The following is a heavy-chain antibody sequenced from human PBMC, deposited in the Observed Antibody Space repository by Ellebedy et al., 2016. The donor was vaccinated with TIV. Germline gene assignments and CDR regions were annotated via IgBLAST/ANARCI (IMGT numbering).Heavy chain of an antibody. CDR3: ARDRETWFGDPTGLDY. Sequence: PGGSLRLSCAASGFTFSSYAMHWVSQAPGKGLEWVTVISYDGGDEYYADSVKGRFTISRDNSKNTLYLQMNSLRAEDTAVYYCARDRETWFGDPTGLDYWGQGTLVTVSS. CDR1: GFTFSSYA. J-gene: IGHJ4*02. D-gene: IGHD3-10*01. CDR2: ISYDGGDE. V-gene: IGHV3-30-3*01.